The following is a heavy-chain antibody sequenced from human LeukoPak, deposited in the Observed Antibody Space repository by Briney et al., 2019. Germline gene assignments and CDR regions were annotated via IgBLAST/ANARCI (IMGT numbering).Heavy chain of an antibody. J-gene: IGHJ1*01. Sequence: GGSLRLSCAASGFTFSNYWMHWVRQAPGKGLVWVSRINSDGSSTSYADSVKGRFTISRDNAKNTLYLQMNSLRAEDTAAYYCAAYDSSGYSGKYFQHWGQGTLVTVSS. D-gene: IGHD3-22*01. CDR2: INSDGSST. V-gene: IGHV3-74*01. CDR1: GFTFSNYW. CDR3: AAYDSSGYSGKYFQH.